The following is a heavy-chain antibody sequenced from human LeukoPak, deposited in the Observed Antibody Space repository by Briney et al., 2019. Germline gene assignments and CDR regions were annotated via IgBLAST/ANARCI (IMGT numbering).Heavy chain of an antibody. V-gene: IGHV3-9*01. CDR1: GFTFDDYA. J-gene: IGHJ4*02. Sequence: GGSLRLSCAASGFTFDDYAMHWVRQGPGKGLEWVSGISWNSGTIAYADSLKGRFTISRDNAKNSLYLQMNSLRAEDTAVYYCAKGGSGYYYDFDYWGQGTLVTVSS. CDR3: AKGGSGYYYDFDY. D-gene: IGHD3-22*01. CDR2: ISWNSGTI.